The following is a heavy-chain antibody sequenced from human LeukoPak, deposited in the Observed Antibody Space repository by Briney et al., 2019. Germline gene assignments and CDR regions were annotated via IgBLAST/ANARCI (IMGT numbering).Heavy chain of an antibody. CDR1: AFTFSSYG. CDR2: VSGGGTTI. V-gene: IGHV3-48*04. D-gene: IGHD5-18*01. Sequence: GGTLRLSCAASAFTFSSYGMSWVRQAPGKGLEWVSYVSGGGTTIYYADSVKGRFTISRDNARNSLYLQMTSLRAGDTAVFYCSRGKYTAAFDIWGQGTMVTVSS. J-gene: IGHJ3*02. CDR3: SRGKYTAAFDI.